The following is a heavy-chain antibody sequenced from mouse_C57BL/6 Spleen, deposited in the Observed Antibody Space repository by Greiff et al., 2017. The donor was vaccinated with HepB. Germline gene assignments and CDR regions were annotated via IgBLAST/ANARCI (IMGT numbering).Heavy chain of an antibody. Sequence: QVQLQQSGPELVKPGASVKISCKASGYAFSSSWMNWVKQRPGKGLEWIGRIYPGDGDTNYNGKFKGKATLTADKSSSTAYMQLSSLTSADSAVYFCARPFLLYAMDYWGQGTSVTVSS. CDR3: ARPFLLYAMDY. CDR1: GYAFSSSW. V-gene: IGHV1-82*01. CDR2: IYPGDGDT. J-gene: IGHJ4*01.